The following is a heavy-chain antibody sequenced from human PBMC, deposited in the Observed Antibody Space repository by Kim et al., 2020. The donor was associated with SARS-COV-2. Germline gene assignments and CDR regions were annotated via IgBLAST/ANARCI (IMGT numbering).Heavy chain of an antibody. CDR1: GFTFSSYS. CDR3: ARGGSGYSSGLNWFDP. J-gene: IGHJ5*02. V-gene: IGHV3-21*01. D-gene: IGHD6-19*01. CDR2: ISSSSSYI. Sequence: GGSLRLSCAASGFTFSSYSMNWVRQAPGKGLEWVSSISSSSSYIYYADSVKGRFTISRDNAKNSLYLQMNSLRAEDTAVYYCARGGSGYSSGLNWFDPWGQGTLVTVSS.